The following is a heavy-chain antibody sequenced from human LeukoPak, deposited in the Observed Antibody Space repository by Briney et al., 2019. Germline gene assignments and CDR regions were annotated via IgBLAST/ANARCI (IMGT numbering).Heavy chain of an antibody. CDR2: FDPEDGET. CDR3: ATYTSSTPYYYMDV. CDR1: GYTLTEFS. V-gene: IGHV1-24*01. J-gene: IGHJ6*03. Sequence: ASVKVSCKVSGYTLTEFSMHWVRQAPGKGLGWMGGFDPEDGETIYAQKFQGRVTMSEDTSTDTAYMELSSLRSEDTAVYYCATYTSSTPYYYMDVWGKGTTVTVSS. D-gene: IGHD2-2*01.